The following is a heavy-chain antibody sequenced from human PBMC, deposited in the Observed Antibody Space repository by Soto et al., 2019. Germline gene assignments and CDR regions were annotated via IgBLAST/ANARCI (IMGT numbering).Heavy chain of an antibody. Sequence: GASVKVFCKASGYTFTSYAMHWVRQAPGQRLEWMGWINAGNGNTKYSQKFQGRVTITRDTSASTAYMELSSLRSEDTAVYYCATDPGYSSSWYHVTFDYWGQGTLVTVSS. D-gene: IGHD6-13*01. CDR3: ATDPGYSSSWYHVTFDY. CDR1: GYTFTSYA. CDR2: INAGNGNT. J-gene: IGHJ4*02. V-gene: IGHV1-3*01.